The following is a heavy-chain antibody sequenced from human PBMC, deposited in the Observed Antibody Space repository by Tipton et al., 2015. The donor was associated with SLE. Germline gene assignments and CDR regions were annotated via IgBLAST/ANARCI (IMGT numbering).Heavy chain of an antibody. CDR1: GFSVSDVY. V-gene: IGHV3-53*05. CDR2: LYSAGTS. CDR3: ARDPAVWFRELLGQFGLDV. Sequence: SLRLSCAASGFSVSDVYMAWVRQAPGMGPECVSILYSAGTSFYADSVQGRFSISRDTSKNSLHLQMNDLTIADTAIYYCARDPAVWFRELLGQFGLDVWGQGTTVTVSS. D-gene: IGHD3-10*01. J-gene: IGHJ6*02.